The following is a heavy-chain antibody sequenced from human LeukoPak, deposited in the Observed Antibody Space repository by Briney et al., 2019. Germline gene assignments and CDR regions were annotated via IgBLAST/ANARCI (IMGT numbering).Heavy chain of an antibody. CDR1: GFTFDDYA. CDR2: ISWNSGSI. Sequence: PGGSLRLSCAASGFTFDDYAMHWVRQAPGKGLEWVSGISWNSGSIGYADSVKGRFTISRDNAKNSLYLQMNSLRAEDTALYYCAKAEILRDWNHYGYFDYWGQGTLVTVSS. CDR3: AKAEILRDWNHYGYFDY. V-gene: IGHV3-9*01. J-gene: IGHJ4*02. D-gene: IGHD1-1*01.